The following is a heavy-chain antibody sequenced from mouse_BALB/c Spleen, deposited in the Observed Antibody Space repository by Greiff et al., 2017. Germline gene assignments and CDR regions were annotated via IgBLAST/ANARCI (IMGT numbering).Heavy chain of an antibody. CDR2: ISDGGSYT. D-gene: IGHD2-2*01. Sequence: DVKLVESGGGLVKPGGSLKLSCAASGFTFSDYYMYWVRQTPEKRLEWVATISDGGSYTYYPDSVKGRFTISRDNAKNNLYLQMSSLKSEDTAMYYCARGYYGYDPFAYWGQGTLVTVSA. CDR3: ARGYYGYDPFAY. CDR1: GFTFSDYY. V-gene: IGHV5-4*02. J-gene: IGHJ3*01.